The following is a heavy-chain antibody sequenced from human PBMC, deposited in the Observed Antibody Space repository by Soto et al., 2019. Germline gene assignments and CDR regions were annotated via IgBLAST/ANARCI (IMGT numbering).Heavy chain of an antibody. CDR3: ARDWYYDSSGKVDWYFDL. CDR1: GGSISRGGYY. V-gene: IGHV4-31*03. CDR2: IYYSGST. Sequence: QVQLQESGPGLVKPSQTLSLTCTVSGGSISRGGYYWSWIRQHPGKGLEWIGYIYYSGSTYYNPSLKSRVTISVDTSKNQFSLKLSSVTAADTAVYYCARDWYYDSSGKVDWYFDLWGRGTLVTVSS. J-gene: IGHJ2*01. D-gene: IGHD3-22*01.